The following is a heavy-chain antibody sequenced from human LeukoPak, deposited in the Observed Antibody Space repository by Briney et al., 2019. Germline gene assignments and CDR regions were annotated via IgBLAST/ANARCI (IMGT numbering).Heavy chain of an antibody. D-gene: IGHD2-2*01. J-gene: IGHJ6*03. V-gene: IGHV3-20*04. CDR2: INWNGGST. Sequence: PGGSLRLSRAASGFTFDDYGMSWVRQAPGKGLEWVSGINWNGGSTGYADSVKGRFTISRDNAKNSLYLQMNSLRAEDTALYYCARVGCSSTSCPYYYYYYYMDVWGKGTTVTVSS. CDR3: ARVGCSSTSCPYYYYYYYMDV. CDR1: GFTFDDYG.